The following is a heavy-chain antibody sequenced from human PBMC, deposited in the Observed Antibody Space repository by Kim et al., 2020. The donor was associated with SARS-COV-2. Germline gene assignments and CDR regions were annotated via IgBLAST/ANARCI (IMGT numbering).Heavy chain of an antibody. J-gene: IGHJ6*01. Sequence: GESLKISCEASGYSFTNSWIGWVRQMPGKGLEWMGIIYPGDSEIRYSPSHRGHVTISADRSTTTGYLQWNSLKASDTAMYYGARLWRASKYNTSGGMDVWGQGTAVSVSS. CDR1: GYSFTNSW. D-gene: IGHD1-1*01. CDR2: IYPGDSEI. CDR3: ARLWRASKYNTSGGMDV. V-gene: IGHV5-51*01.